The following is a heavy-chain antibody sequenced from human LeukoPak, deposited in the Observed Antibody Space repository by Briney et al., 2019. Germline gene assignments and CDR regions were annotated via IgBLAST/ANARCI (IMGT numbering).Heavy chain of an antibody. Sequence: PGGSLRLSCAASGFTFSSYSMNWVRQAPGKGLEWVSSISSSSSYIYYADSVKGRFTISRDNAKNSLYLQMNSLRAEDTAVYYCARDGRLLNYNMDVWDKGTTVTVSS. CDR1: GFTFSSYS. CDR3: ARDGRLLNYNMDV. V-gene: IGHV3-21*01. J-gene: IGHJ6*03. D-gene: IGHD2-15*01. CDR2: ISSSSSYI.